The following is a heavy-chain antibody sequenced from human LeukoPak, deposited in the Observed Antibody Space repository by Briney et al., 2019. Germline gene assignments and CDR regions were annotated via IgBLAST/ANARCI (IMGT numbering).Heavy chain of an antibody. Sequence: ASVKVSCKASGYTFTSYGIIWVRQAPRQGLEWMGWISAYNGNTDYSQNLQGRVTMITDTSTNTAYMELRSLRSDDTAVYYWARDLTYWGQGTLVTVSS. V-gene: IGHV1-18*01. CDR2: ISAYNGNT. CDR1: GYTFTSYG. J-gene: IGHJ4*02. CDR3: ARDLTY.